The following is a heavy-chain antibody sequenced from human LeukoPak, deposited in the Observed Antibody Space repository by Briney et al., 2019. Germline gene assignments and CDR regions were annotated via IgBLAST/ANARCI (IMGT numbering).Heavy chain of an antibody. CDR1: GFTFSSYG. Sequence: PGGSLRLSCAVSGFTFSSYGMNWVRQAPGKGLEWVSYIGSGSGTAYYADSVKGRFTISRDNAKNSLYLQMNSLRDEDTAVYYCARDLSADYWGQGILVTVSS. D-gene: IGHD2/OR15-2a*01. CDR3: ARDLSADY. V-gene: IGHV3-48*02. CDR2: IGSGSGTA. J-gene: IGHJ4*02.